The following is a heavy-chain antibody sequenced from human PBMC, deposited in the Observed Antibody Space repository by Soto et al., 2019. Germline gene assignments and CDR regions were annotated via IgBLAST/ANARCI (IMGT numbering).Heavy chain of an antibody. J-gene: IGHJ3*02. CDR3: ARGGHGEYSSSPARGPDAFDI. Sequence: ASVKVSCKASGGTFSSYAISWVRQAPGQGLEWMGGIIPIFGTANYAQKFQGRVTITADKSTSTAYMELSSLRSEDTAVYYCARGGHGEYSSSPARGPDAFDIWGQGTMVTVSS. D-gene: IGHD6-6*01. CDR2: IIPIFGTA. V-gene: IGHV1-69*06. CDR1: GGTFSSYA.